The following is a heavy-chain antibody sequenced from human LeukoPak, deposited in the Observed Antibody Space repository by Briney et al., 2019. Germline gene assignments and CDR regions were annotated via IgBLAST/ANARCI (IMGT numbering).Heavy chain of an antibody. Sequence: PGRSLRLSCAASGFTFSSYAMHWVRQAPRKGLEWVAVISYDGSNKYYADSVKGRFTISRDNSQNTLYPQMNSLRAEDTALYYCSKDHHRFGWEYGIDVWGQGTTVTVSS. CDR1: GFTFSSYA. CDR2: ISYDGSNK. V-gene: IGHV3-30-3*01. CDR3: SKDHHRFGWEYGIDV. J-gene: IGHJ6*02. D-gene: IGHD6-19*01.